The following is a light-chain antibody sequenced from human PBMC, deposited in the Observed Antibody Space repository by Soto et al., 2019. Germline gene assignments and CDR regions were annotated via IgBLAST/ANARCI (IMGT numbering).Light chain of an antibody. CDR1: QSVSNNY. J-gene: IGKJ1*01. Sequence: DIGLTECPAAQSLSPRGRATLYCRASQSVSNNYLAWYQQKPGQAPRLLIYGASNRATGIPDRFSGSGSGTDFTLTISRLEPEDFAVYYYQQYGNSLSWTFGQGTKVDIK. CDR2: GAS. CDR3: QQYGNSLSWT. V-gene: IGKV3-20*01.